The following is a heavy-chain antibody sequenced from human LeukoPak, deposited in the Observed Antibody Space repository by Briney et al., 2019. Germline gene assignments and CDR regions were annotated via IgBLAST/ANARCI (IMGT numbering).Heavy chain of an antibody. CDR2: INHIGTT. V-gene: IGHV4-34*01. D-gene: IGHD3-10*01. J-gene: IGHJ6*02. CDR3: ARQGGGTLGGYYFYGMDV. CDR1: DGSFSGYY. Sequence: SETLSLTCAVYDGSFSGYYRSWIRQSPGKGLEWIGEINHIGTTNHNPSLKSRVTISVDTSKNQSSLKLSSVTAADTAVYYCARQGGGTLGGYYFYGMDVWGQGTTVTVSS.